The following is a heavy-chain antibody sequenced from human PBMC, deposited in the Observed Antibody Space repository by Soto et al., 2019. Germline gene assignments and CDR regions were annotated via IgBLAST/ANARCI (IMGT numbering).Heavy chain of an antibody. CDR3: ARSIAAAVDFDY. CDR1: GYTFTSYG. V-gene: IGHV1-18*01. Sequence: QVQLVQSGAEVKKPGASVKVSCKASGYTFTSYGISWVRQAPGQGLEWMGWISAYNGNTNYAQKLRGRVTMTPGTSTSTAYMELRSLRSDDTALYYCARSIAAAVDFDYWGQGTLVTVSS. J-gene: IGHJ4*02. CDR2: ISAYNGNT. D-gene: IGHD6-13*01.